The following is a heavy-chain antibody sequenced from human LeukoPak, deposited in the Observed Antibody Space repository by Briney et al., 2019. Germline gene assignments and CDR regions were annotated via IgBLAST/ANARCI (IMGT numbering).Heavy chain of an antibody. V-gene: IGHV1-58*02. Sequence: SVTVSCKASGFTFTSSAMQWVRQARGLRLEWIGWIVVGSGNTNYAQKFQERVTITRDMSTSTAYMELSSLRSEDTAVYYCAADRHCGGDCPIPNWFDPWGQGTLVTVSS. CDR3: AADRHCGGDCPIPNWFDP. CDR1: GFTFTSSA. D-gene: IGHD2-21*02. J-gene: IGHJ5*02. CDR2: IVVGSGNT.